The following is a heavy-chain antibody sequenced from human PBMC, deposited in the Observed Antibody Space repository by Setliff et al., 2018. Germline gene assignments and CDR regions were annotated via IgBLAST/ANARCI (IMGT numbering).Heavy chain of an antibody. J-gene: IGHJ3*02. CDR3: AKDLRSSPRVIDAFDI. V-gene: IGHV3-15*01. CDR2: IKSKADGGTA. CDR1: GFTFSDAW. Sequence: GGSLRLSCAASGFTFSDAWMNWVRQAPGKGLEWVGRIKSKADGGTADFAAPVKDRFTISRDNSKNTLYLQMNSLRAEDTAVYYCAKDLRSSPRVIDAFDIWGQGTMVTVSS. D-gene: IGHD2-2*01.